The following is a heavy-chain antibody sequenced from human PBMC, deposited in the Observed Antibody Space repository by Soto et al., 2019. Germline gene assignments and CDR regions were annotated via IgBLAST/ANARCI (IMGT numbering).Heavy chain of an antibody. J-gene: IGHJ5*02. V-gene: IGHV1-18*01. CDR1: FYTFSKYG. CDR2: ISLYSDGT. CDR3: ARVVKGAEHWLGT. D-gene: IGHD2-2*01. Sequence: ASVXVSFKTCFYTFSKYGSTFSLQAPGQPLEWLGWISLYSDGTNYAQKFQGRVSMTTDTSTTTAYMELRSLRSDDKAVYYCARVVKGAEHWLGTWGQGTLVTVSS.